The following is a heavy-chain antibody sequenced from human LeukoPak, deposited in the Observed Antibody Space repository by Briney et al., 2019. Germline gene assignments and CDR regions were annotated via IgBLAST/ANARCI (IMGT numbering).Heavy chain of an antibody. CDR3: AKEVLLWFGY. CDR2: IGTAGDT. D-gene: IGHD3-10*01. Sequence: GGSLRLSCAASGFTFSSYDMHWVRQATGKGLEWVSAIGTAGDTYYPGSVKGRFAISRDNSKNTLYLQMNSLRAEDTAVYYCAKEVLLWFGYWGQGTLVIVSS. CDR1: GFTFSSYD. V-gene: IGHV3-13*01. J-gene: IGHJ4*02.